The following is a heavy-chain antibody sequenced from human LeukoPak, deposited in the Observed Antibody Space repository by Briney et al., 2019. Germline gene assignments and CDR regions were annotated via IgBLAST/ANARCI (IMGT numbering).Heavy chain of an antibody. CDR3: ARGATTTRFGRFDP. D-gene: IGHD4-17*01. CDR2: ISSSSVYI. J-gene: IGHJ5*02. V-gene: IGHV3-21*01. CDR1: GFSFISYS. Sequence: GGSLRLFFAASGFSFISYSMNWVRQAPGKGLEWVSSISSSSVYIYHADSVKGRFTISRDNPKKSLYLQMDSLRAEDTAVYYCARGATTTRFGRFDPWGQGTLVIVSS.